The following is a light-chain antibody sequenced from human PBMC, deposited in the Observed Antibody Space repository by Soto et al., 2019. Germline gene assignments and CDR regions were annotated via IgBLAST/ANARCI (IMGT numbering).Light chain of an antibody. Sequence: SVLPHPPPTFRSPRERGTTPFFGRSSNIGSNYVYWYHQLPGTAPKLLIYRNNQRPSGVPDRFSGSKSGTSASLAISGLRSEDEADYYCAAWDDSLGEVFGTGTKVTVL. CDR3: AAWDDSLGEV. J-gene: IGLJ1*01. V-gene: IGLV1-47*01. CDR2: RNN. CDR1: SSNIGSNY.